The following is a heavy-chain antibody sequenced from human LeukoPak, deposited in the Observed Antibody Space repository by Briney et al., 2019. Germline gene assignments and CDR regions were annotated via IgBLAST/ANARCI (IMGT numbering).Heavy chain of an antibody. Sequence: ASVKVSCTASGYTFTSYGISWVRQAPGQGLEWMGWISAYNGNTNYAQKLQGRVTMTTDTSTSTAYMELRSLRSDDTAVYYCAREVGEYYDSSGMSASDYWGQGTLVTVSS. J-gene: IGHJ4*02. CDR1: GYTFTSYG. D-gene: IGHD3-22*01. CDR3: AREVGEYYDSSGMSASDY. CDR2: ISAYNGNT. V-gene: IGHV1-18*01.